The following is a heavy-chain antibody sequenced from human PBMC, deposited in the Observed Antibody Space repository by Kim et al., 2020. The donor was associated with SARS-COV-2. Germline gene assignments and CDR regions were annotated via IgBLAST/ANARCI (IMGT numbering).Heavy chain of an antibody. CDR3: ARAEGFGDPLGY. CDR2: IIPIFGTA. J-gene: IGHJ4*02. Sequence: SVKVSCKASGGTFSSYAISWVRQAPGQGLEWMGGIIPIFGTANYAQKFQGRVTITADESTSTAYMELSSLRSEDTAVYYCARAEGFGDPLGYWGQGTLVTVSS. V-gene: IGHV1-69*13. D-gene: IGHD3-10*01. CDR1: GGTFSSYA.